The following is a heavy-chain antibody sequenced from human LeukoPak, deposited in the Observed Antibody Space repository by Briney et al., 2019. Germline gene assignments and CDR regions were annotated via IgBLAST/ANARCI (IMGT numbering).Heavy chain of an antibody. V-gene: IGHV3-13*01. Sequence: SGGSLRLSCAASGFTFIDYDMHWVRQGIGKDLEWVSAIGIRGDTHYSGSVKGRFTISRENAESSLYLQMNSLRAEDTAVYYCAGGGIQVSGIDEFDYWGQGTLVTVSS. CDR2: IGIRGDT. D-gene: IGHD6-19*01. J-gene: IGHJ4*02. CDR1: GFTFIDYD. CDR3: AGGGIQVSGIDEFDY.